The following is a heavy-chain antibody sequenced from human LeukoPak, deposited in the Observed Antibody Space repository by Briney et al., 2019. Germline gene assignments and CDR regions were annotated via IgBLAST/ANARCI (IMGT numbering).Heavy chain of an antibody. V-gene: IGHV3-30*18. Sequence: GRSLRLSCAASGFTFSGYGMHWVRQAPAKGLEWVAVISYDGTNKYYADSVKGRFTISRDNSKNTVYLQMNSLRAEDTAVYYCAKSPVSSGWHSDFWGQGTRVTVSS. CDR2: ISYDGTNK. D-gene: IGHD6-19*01. J-gene: IGHJ4*02. CDR3: AKSPVSSGWHSDF. CDR1: GFTFSGYG.